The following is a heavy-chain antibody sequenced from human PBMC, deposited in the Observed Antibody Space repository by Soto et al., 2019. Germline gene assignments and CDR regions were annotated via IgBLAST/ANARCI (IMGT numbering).Heavy chain of an antibody. J-gene: IGHJ6*03. D-gene: IGHD4-4*01. CDR1: GYTFTSYG. V-gene: IGHV1-18*01. CDR3: ARDRGNSNYYYYYMDV. Sequence: ASLKVSCKASGYTFTSYGINWVRQAPGQGLEWMGWISAYNGYTHYAQKFQGRVTMTTDTSTTTAYMELRGLRSDDTAVYYCARDRGNSNYYYYYMDVWARGTTVNVSS. CDR2: ISAYNGYT.